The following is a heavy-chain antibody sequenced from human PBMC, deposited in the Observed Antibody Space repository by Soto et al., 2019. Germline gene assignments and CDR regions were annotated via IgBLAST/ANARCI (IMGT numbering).Heavy chain of an antibody. D-gene: IGHD6-6*01. J-gene: IGHJ6*02. CDR3: ARTRSFTLGFYYDGMDV. Sequence: GESLKISFKGSGYSFTSYWIGLVRQIPGKGLEWMGIIYPGDSDTRYSPSFQGQVTISADKSLRTAYLQWTSLKASDTALYYCARTRSFTLGFYYDGMDVWGQGTTVTVSS. CDR2: IYPGDSDT. CDR1: GYSFTSYW. V-gene: IGHV5-51*01.